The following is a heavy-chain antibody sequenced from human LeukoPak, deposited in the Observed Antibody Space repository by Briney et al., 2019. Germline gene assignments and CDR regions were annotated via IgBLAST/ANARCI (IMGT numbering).Heavy chain of an antibody. CDR3: ARSPPGLIYMDV. J-gene: IGHJ6*03. V-gene: IGHV1-69*13. CDR2: IIPIFGTA. CDR1: GGTFSSYA. D-gene: IGHD2-8*01. Sequence: SVKVSCKASGGTFSSYAISWVRQAPGQGLEWMGGIIPIFGTANYAQKFQGRVMITADESTTTGYMELSSLRSEDTAVYYCARSPPGLIYMDVWGMGTTVFVSS.